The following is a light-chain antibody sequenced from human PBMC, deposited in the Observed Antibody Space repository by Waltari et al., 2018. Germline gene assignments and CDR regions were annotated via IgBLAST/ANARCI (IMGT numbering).Light chain of an antibody. CDR1: QSVSTY. V-gene: IGKV3-11*01. J-gene: IGKJ4*01. CDR2: DAP. CDR3: QHRFNWPLT. Sequence: EIVLTQSPATLSLSPGDGATLSCRASQSVSTYLAWYQEKPGQAPRPLIYDAPNRATGIPARFSGSGSGTDFTLTISGLEPEDSAVYYCQHRFNWPLTFGGGTKVEIK.